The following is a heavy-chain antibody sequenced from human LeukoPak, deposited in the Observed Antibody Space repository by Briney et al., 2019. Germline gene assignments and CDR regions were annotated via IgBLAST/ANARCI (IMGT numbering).Heavy chain of an antibody. D-gene: IGHD6-13*01. J-gene: IGHJ4*02. Sequence: GGSLRLSCAASGFTFSDYYMSWIRQAPGKGPEWVSYISSSGGIIYYADSVKGRFTISRDNGKNSLYLQMNSLRAEDTAVYYCARGLGISAARDYWGQGTLVSVSS. CDR3: ARGLGISAARDY. V-gene: IGHV3-11*01. CDR1: GFTFSDYY. CDR2: ISSSGGII.